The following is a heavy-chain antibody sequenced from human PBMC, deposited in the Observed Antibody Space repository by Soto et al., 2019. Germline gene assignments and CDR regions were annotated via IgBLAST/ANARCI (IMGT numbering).Heavy chain of an antibody. D-gene: IGHD1-1*01. CDR2: VNPSDGST. V-gene: IGHV1-46*01. J-gene: IGHJ4*01. CDR3: ARDNPRGNAWTDFDY. CDR1: GYTFSSYY. Sequence: EASVKVSCKASGYTFSSYYVHWVRQAPGQGLEWMGIVNPSDGSTSYAQRFQGRVTMSSNTSTSTVYMDLSSLRSEDTAVYFCARDNPRGNAWTDFDYWGQGTLVTVSS.